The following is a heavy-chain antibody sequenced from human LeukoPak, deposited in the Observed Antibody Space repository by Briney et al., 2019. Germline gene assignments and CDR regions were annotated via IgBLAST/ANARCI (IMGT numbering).Heavy chain of an antibody. CDR3: ARATQAGYCSSTSCYAWDY. Sequence: PSETLSLTCTVSGGSISSGYYWGWIRQPPGKGLEWIGEINHSGSTNYNPSLKSRVTISVDTSKNQFSLKLSSVTAADTAVYYCARATQAGYCSSTSCYAWDYWGQGTLVTVSS. J-gene: IGHJ4*02. CDR2: INHSGST. CDR1: GGSISSGYY. D-gene: IGHD2-2*01. V-gene: IGHV4-34*01.